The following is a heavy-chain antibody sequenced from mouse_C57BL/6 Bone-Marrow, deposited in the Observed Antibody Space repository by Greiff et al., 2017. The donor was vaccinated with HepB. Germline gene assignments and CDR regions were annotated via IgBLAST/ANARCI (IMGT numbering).Heavy chain of an antibody. Sequence: QVQLQQPGAELVKPGASVKLSCKASGYTFTSYWMHWVKQRPGQGLEWIGMIHPNSGSTNYNEKFKSKATLTVDKSSSTAYMQLSSLTSEDSAVYYCARHYGRDDYFDDWGQGTTLTVSS. CDR2: IHPNSGST. CDR1: GYTFTSYW. V-gene: IGHV1-64*01. J-gene: IGHJ2*01. D-gene: IGHD1-1*01. CDR3: ARHYGRDDYFDD.